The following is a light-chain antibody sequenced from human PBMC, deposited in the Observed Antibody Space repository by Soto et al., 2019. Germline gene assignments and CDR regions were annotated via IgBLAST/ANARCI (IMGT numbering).Light chain of an antibody. CDR1: QNLLFSSNNKNS. V-gene: IGKV4-1*01. Sequence: DVVMTQSPDSLAVSLGERAAINCKSSQNLLFSSNNKNSLAWYQQKPGQPPKLLIYWASTRESGAPDRFSGSGSGRDFTLTISSLQAEDVAVYYCQQYYSTPPITFGQGTRLEIK. CDR2: WAS. CDR3: QQYYSTPPIT. J-gene: IGKJ5*01.